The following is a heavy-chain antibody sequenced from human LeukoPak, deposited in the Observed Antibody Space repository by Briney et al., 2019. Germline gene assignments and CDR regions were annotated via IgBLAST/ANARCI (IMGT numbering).Heavy chain of an antibody. J-gene: IGHJ6*02. V-gene: IGHV4-39*01. CDR3: AGNYDILTGPIYYYGMDV. D-gene: IGHD3-9*01. CDR1: GGPISSSNYH. Sequence: SETLSLTCIVSGGPISSSNYHWGWIRQPPGKGLEWIGSLYYSGSTYYNPTLKSRLTIFVDTSKNQFSLKLSSVTAADTAVYFCAGNYDILTGPIYYYGMDVWGQGTTVTVSS. CDR2: LYYSGST.